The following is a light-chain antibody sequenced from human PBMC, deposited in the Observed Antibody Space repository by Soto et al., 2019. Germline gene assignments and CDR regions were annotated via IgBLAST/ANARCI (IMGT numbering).Light chain of an antibody. CDR1: QSISSW. CDR2: KAS. V-gene: IGKV1-5*03. Sequence: IQLTQSPSTLSASVGDRVTLTCRASQSISSWLAWYQQKPGKAPNLLIYKASTLESGVPSRFSGSGSGTEFTLTISSVQPDDFATYYCQQYKSYPLTFGGGTKVDIK. J-gene: IGKJ4*01. CDR3: QQYKSYPLT.